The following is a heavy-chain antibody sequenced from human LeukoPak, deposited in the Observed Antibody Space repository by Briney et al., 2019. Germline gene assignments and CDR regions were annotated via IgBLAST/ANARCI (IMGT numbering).Heavy chain of an antibody. CDR1: GFTFSSYS. Sequence: GGSLRLSCAASGFTFSSYSMNWVRQAPGKGLEWVSYISSSSSTIYYADSVKGRFTISRDNAKNSLYLQMNSLRAEDTAVYYCARMHPDTAMVTFAFDIWGQGTMVTVSS. CDR3: ARMHPDTAMVTFAFDI. D-gene: IGHD5-18*01. CDR2: ISSSSSTI. V-gene: IGHV3-48*04. J-gene: IGHJ3*02.